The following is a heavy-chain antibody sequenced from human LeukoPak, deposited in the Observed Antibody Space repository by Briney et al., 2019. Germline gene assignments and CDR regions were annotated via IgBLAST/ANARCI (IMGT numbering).Heavy chain of an antibody. J-gene: IGHJ6*04. Sequence: GGSLRLSCAASGFTFSNYWMSWVRQAPGKGLEWVANIKQDESEKHYVDSVKGRFTISRDNAKKSLYLQMNSLRAEDTAVYYCAREAKESSGMDVWGKGTMVTVSS. CDR1: GFTFSNYW. CDR3: AREAKESSGMDV. CDR2: IKQDESEK. V-gene: IGHV3-7*03.